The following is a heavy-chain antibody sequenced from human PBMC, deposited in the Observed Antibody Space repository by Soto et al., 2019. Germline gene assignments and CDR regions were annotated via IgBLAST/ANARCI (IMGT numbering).Heavy chain of an antibody. CDR1: GGTFSSYA. J-gene: IGHJ4*02. Sequence: QVQLVQSGAEVKKPGSSVKVSCKASGGTFSSYAISWVRQAPGQGLEWMGGIIPIFGTANYAQKFQGRVTMTAHDATSTAYRELRSLRSEDTAVYYCALLIAVAEFDYWGQGTLVTVSS. CDR2: IIPIFGTA. CDR3: ALLIAVAEFDY. D-gene: IGHD6-19*01. V-gene: IGHV1-69*12.